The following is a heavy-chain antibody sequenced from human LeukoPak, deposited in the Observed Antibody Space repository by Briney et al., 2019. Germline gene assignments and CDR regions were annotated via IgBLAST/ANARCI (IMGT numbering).Heavy chain of an antibody. J-gene: IGHJ4*02. CDR3: ARGQVVEYYDFWSGYLPHFDY. CDR1: GGSFSGYY. V-gene: IGHV4-34*01. Sequence: PSETLSLTCAVYGGSFSGYYWSWIRQPPGKGLEWIGEINHSGSTNYNPSLKSRVTISVDTSKNQFSLKLSSVTAADTAVYYCARGQVVEYYDFWSGYLPHFDYWGQGTLVTVSS. CDR2: INHSGST. D-gene: IGHD3-3*01.